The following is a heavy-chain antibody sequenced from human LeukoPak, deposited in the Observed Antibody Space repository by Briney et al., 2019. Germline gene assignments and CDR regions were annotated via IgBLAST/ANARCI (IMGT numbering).Heavy chain of an antibody. V-gene: IGHV3-30*18. CDR3: AKDQGRIVVVTAGVCAFDI. CDR2: ISYDGNNK. D-gene: IGHD2-21*02. Sequence: GGSLRLSCAASGFTFSSYGMHWVRQAPGKGLEWVAVISYDGNNKYYADSVKGRFTVSRDNSKNTLYLQMNSLRAEDTAVYYCAKDQGRIVVVTAGVCAFDIWGQGTVVTVSS. J-gene: IGHJ3*02. CDR1: GFTFSSYG.